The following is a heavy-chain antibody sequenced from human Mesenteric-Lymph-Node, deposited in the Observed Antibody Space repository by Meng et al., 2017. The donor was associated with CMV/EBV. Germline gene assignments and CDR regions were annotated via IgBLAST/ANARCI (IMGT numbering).Heavy chain of an antibody. J-gene: IGHJ6*02. V-gene: IGHV3-30*03. Sequence: GGSLRLSCAASGFTLSSYVMHWVRQAPGKGLKWVATISFDESNKYYADSVKGRFTISRDNSKNTLYLQMNSLRAEDTAVYYCARVTAIYGMDVWGQGTTVTVSS. CDR3: ARVTAIYGMDV. CDR1: GFTLSSYV. CDR2: ISFDESNK. D-gene: IGHD2-21*02.